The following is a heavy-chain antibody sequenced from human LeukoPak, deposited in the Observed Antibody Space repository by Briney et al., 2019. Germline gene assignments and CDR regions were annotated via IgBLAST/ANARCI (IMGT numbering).Heavy chain of an antibody. V-gene: IGHV4-4*07. CDR1: GGSISNDY. CDR3: ARDPWGVKATGMYYFYGMDL. D-gene: IGHD6-13*01. CDR2: IYKSGST. J-gene: IGHJ6*02. Sequence: PSETLSLTCTVSGGSISNDYWSWIRQPAGKGLEWIGRIYKSGSTNYNPSLKSRVTMSVDTSENQFSLKLSSVTAADTAVYYCARDPWGVKATGMYYFYGMDLWGQGTTVTVSS.